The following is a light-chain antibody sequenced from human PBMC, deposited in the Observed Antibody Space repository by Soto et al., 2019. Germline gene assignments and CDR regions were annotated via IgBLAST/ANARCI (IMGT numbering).Light chain of an antibody. CDR1: QSVSGY. V-gene: IGKV3-11*01. CDR3: QHYGSSPRT. Sequence: EIVFTQPPATLSLSPGERATLSCRASQSVSGYLAWYQQKPGQAPRLLIYDASNRATGIPARFSGSGSGTDFTLTINRLEPADFAVYYCQHYGSSPRTFGQGTKVDIK. CDR2: DAS. J-gene: IGKJ1*01.